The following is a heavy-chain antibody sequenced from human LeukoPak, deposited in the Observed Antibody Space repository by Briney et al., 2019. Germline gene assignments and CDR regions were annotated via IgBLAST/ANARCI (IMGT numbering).Heavy chain of an antibody. D-gene: IGHD3-22*01. CDR3: AREGMTYYYDSSGYTDY. CDR2: IGAYNGNT. J-gene: IGHJ4*02. V-gene: IGHV1-18*01. CDR1: GYTFTSYG. Sequence: GASVKVSCKASGYTFTSYGISWVRQAPGQGLEWMGWIGAYNGNTNYAQKLQGRVTMTTDTSTSTAYMELRSLRSDDTAAYYCAREGMTYYYDSSGYTDYWGQGTLVTVSS.